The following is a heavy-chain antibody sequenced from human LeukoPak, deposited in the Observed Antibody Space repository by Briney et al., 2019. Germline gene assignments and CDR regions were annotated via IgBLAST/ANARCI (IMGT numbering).Heavy chain of an antibody. D-gene: IGHD3-10*01. CDR2: IFPLDADT. Sequence: ESLKISCQGSTDTFSTSWIGWVRQMSGRGQEWMGIIFPLDADTRYSPSFQGHVTISVDKSINTAYLQWSSLKASDSAVYYCARQKGSGSEMDWGQGTLVTVSS. CDR3: ARQKGSGSEMD. V-gene: IGHV5-51*01. J-gene: IGHJ4*02. CDR1: TDTFSTSW.